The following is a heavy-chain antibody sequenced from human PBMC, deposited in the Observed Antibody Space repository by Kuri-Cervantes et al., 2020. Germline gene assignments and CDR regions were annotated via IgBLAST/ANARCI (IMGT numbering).Heavy chain of an antibody. D-gene: IGHD3-10*01. CDR2: INHSGST. J-gene: IGHJ5*02. CDR1: GFTFTDYY. V-gene: IGHV4-34*01. CDR3: ARGGAKLLWFRELSVGFDP. Sequence: ESLKISCAASGFTFTDYYMSWIRQSPGKGLEWIGEINHSGSTNYNPSLKSRVTISVDTSKNQFSLKLSSVTAADTAVYYCARGGAKLLWFRELSVGFDPWGQGTLVTVSS.